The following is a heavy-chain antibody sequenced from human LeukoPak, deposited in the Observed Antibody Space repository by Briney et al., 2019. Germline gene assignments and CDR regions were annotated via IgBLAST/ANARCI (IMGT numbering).Heavy chain of an antibody. CDR2: IYTSGST. D-gene: IGHD6-13*01. V-gene: IGHV4-4*07. Sequence: SETLSFTCTVSGGSISSYYWSWIRQPAGKGLEWIGRIYTSGSTNYNPSLKSRVTMSVDTSKNQFSLKLSSVTAADTAVYYCAGEGIAAAGTGYFDWFDPWGQGTLVTVSS. CDR1: GGSISSYY. J-gene: IGHJ5*02. CDR3: AGEGIAAAGTGYFDWFDP.